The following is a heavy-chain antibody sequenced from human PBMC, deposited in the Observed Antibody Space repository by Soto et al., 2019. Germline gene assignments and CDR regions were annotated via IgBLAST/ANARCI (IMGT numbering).Heavy chain of an antibody. Sequence: ASVKVSCKTSGYSFTRDDINWVRQAVGQGLQWLGWVNPKNGDTGYAQEFQGRVSMTRNISISTAYMELTGLRPEDTAVYYCIRPFYYYDSRGYSADDAFNIWGPGKMVTVSS. CDR2: VNPKNGDT. CDR1: GYSFTRDD. CDR3: IRPFYYYDSRGYSADDAFNI. V-gene: IGHV1-8*01. J-gene: IGHJ3*02. D-gene: IGHD3-22*01.